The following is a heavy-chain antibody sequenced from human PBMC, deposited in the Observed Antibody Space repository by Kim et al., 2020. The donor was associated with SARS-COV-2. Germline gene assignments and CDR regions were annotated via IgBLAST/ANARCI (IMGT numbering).Heavy chain of an antibody. CDR3: ARGAPWEQQLVHYYYYGMDV. D-gene: IGHD6-13*01. J-gene: IGHJ6*02. Sequence: GESLKISCKGSGYSFTSYWISWVRQMPGKGLEWMGRIDPSDSYTNYSPSFQGHVTISADKSISTAYLQWSSLKASDTAMYYCARGAPWEQQLVHYYYYGMDVWGQGTTVTVSS. CDR1: GYSFTSYW. CDR2: IDPSDSYT. V-gene: IGHV5-10-1*01.